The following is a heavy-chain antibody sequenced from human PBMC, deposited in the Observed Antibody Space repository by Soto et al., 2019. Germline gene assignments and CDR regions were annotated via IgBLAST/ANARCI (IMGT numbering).Heavy chain of an antibody. CDR3: AVYTAMAMRRYNCFDP. D-gene: IGHD5-18*01. CDR2: IYWDDDK. Sequence: QITLKESGPTLVKPTQTLTLTCAFSGFSLSTSGVGVGWIRQPPGKALEWLALIYWDDDKRYSPSLKSRLTITKDTSKNQVVLTMTNMDPVDTATYYCAVYTAMAMRRYNCFDPWGQGTLVTVSS. V-gene: IGHV2-5*02. CDR1: GFSLSTSGVG. J-gene: IGHJ5*02.